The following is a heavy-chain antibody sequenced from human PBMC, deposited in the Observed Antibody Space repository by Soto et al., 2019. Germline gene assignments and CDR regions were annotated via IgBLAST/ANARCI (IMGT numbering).Heavy chain of an antibody. D-gene: IGHD6-13*01. CDR2: IYYSGNA. Sequence: PSETLSLTCTVSGGSISSRSYYWGWIRQPPGKGLEWIGSIYYSGNAYYNPSLKSRGAVSVDTSKNQFSLKVTSVTATDTAVYYCARHKDTSSRYLLPDFWGQGTLVTVSS. J-gene: IGHJ4*02. V-gene: IGHV4-39*01. CDR1: GGSISSRSYY. CDR3: ARHKDTSSRYLLPDF.